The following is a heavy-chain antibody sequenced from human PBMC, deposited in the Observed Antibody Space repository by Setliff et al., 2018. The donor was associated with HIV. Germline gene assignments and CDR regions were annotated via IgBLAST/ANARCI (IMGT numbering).Heavy chain of an antibody. Sequence: GGSLRLSCAASGFTFSTYSMNWVRQAPGKGLEWVSSISSSSSYIYYADSVKGRFTISRDNAKNSLYLQMNSLRADDTAVYYCARAFSGYYFDYWGQGTLVTAPQ. D-gene: IGHD3-3*01. CDR2: ISSSSSYI. CDR3: ARAFSGYYFDY. V-gene: IGHV3-21*01. CDR1: GFTFSTYS. J-gene: IGHJ4*02.